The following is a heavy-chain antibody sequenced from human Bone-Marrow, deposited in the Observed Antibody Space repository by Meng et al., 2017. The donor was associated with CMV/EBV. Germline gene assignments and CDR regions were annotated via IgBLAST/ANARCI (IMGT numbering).Heavy chain of an antibody. V-gene: IGHV1-2*02. D-gene: IGHD6-13*01. J-gene: IGHJ4*02. CDR1: GYPFTGYY. CDR2: INPNSGGT. CDR3: ARGGGYSSSWPLGY. Sequence: QGELGQSGPGVKKPGASVKVSVKVSGYPFTGYYMHWVRQAPGQGLEWMGWINPNSGGTNYAQKFQGRVTMTRDTSISTAYMELSRLRSDDTAVYYCARGGGYSSSWPLGYWGQGTLVTVSS.